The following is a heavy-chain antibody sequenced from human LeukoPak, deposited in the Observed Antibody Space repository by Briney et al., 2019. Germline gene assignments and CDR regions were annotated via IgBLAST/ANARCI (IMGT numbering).Heavy chain of an antibody. CDR3: AAFRRVGFDP. J-gene: IGHJ5*02. CDR1: GGSISSYY. CDR2: IYYSGST. V-gene: IGHV4-59*01. D-gene: IGHD2-15*01. Sequence: SETLSLTCTVSGGSISSYYWSWIRQSPGKGLEWIGYIYYSGSTNYNPSLKSRVTISVDTSKNQFSLKLSSVTAADTAVYYCAAFRRVGFDPWGQGTLVTVSS.